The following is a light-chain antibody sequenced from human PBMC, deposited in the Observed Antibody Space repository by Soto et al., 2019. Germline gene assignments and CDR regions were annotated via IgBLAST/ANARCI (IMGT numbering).Light chain of an antibody. Sequence: QSVLTQPASVSGSPGQSITISCTGTSSDVGGYNYVSWYQQHPGKVPKLMIYGVSNRPSGVSNRFPGSKSANTASLTISGLQAEGEADYYCSSYAGSNNRGVFGSGTKVTVL. CDR3: SSYAGSNNRGV. J-gene: IGLJ1*01. V-gene: IGLV2-14*01. CDR2: GVS. CDR1: SSDVGGYNY.